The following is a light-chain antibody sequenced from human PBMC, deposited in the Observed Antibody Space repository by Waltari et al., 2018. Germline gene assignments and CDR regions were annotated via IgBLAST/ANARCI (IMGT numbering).Light chain of an antibody. CDR1: SSNIGSNY. J-gene: IGLJ3*02. CDR3: AAWDDSLSSWV. Sequence: QSVLTQPPSASGTPRQRVTISSSGSSSNIGSNYVYWYQQVPGTAPKHLIHRNNQRPSGVPYRFSGSKSGTSASLAISGLRSEDEADYYCAAWDDSLSSWVLGGGTKLTVL. V-gene: IGLV1-47*01. CDR2: RNN.